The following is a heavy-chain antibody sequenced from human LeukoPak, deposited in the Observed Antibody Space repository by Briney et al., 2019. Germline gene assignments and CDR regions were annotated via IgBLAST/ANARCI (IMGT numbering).Heavy chain of an antibody. Sequence: SETLSLTCAVYGGSFSGYYWSWIRQPPGKGLEWIGEINHSGSTNYNPSPKSRVTISVDTSKNQFSLKLSSVTAADTAVYYCARDSPIVVVPAAQGGFDPWGQGTLVTVSS. V-gene: IGHV4-34*01. CDR1: GGSFSGYY. J-gene: IGHJ5*02. D-gene: IGHD2-2*01. CDR3: ARDSPIVVVPAAQGGFDP. CDR2: INHSGST.